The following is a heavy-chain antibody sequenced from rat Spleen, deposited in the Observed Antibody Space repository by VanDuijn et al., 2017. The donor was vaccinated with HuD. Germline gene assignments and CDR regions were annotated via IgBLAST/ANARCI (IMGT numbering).Heavy chain of an antibody. CDR1: GFSFSIYG. J-gene: IGHJ2*01. CDR2: IGTGGGNT. V-gene: IGHV5S13*01. CDR3: ARETGYNSYFDY. D-gene: IGHD1-4*01. Sequence: EVQLVDHGGGLVQPGRSLKLSCAPSGFSFSIYGMAWVRQAPTKGLEWVASIGTGGGNTYYRDSVRGRFTIPRDNAKNTLYLQRDSLRSEDTATYYCARETGYNSYFDYWGQGVMVTVSS.